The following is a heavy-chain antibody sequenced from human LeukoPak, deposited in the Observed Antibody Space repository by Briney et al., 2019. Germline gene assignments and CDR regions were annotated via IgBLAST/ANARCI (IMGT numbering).Heavy chain of an antibody. Sequence: GGSLRLSCAASGFTFRSYSMNGVRQAPGKGLQWVSSISSSSSYIYYADSVKGRFTISRDNAKISLYLQMNSLTAEDTAVYYCARKGFSVFDYWGQGTLVTVSS. J-gene: IGHJ4*02. CDR3: ARKGFSVFDY. V-gene: IGHV3-21*01. CDR1: GFTFRSYS. D-gene: IGHD6-25*01. CDR2: ISSSSSYI.